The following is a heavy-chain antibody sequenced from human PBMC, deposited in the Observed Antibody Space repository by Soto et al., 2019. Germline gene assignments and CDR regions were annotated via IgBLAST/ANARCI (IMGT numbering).Heavy chain of an antibody. CDR2: VSGSGGRT. CDR3: AKGDDTIGPLGNS. V-gene: IGHV3-23*01. CDR1: GFIFSNYA. J-gene: IGHJ4*02. D-gene: IGHD3-22*01. Sequence: PGGSLRLSCAASGFIFSNYAMSWVRQAPGKGLEWVSGVSGSGGRTYYADSVKGRFTISRDDSRSILYLQMNSLRVEDTALYFCAKGDDTIGPLGNSWGQGTLVTVSS.